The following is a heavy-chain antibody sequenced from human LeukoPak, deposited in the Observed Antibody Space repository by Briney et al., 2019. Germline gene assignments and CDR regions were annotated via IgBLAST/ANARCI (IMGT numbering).Heavy chain of an antibody. CDR1: GFTFSSYA. J-gene: IGHJ4*02. D-gene: IGHD6-19*01. V-gene: IGHV3-43*02. CDR2: ISGDGGST. Sequence: GGSLRLSRAASGFTFSSYAMHWVRQAPGKGLEWVSLISGDGGSTYYADSVKGRFTISRDNSKNSLYLQMNSLRTEDTALYYCAKDILSDVGWYAVDYWGQGTLVTVSS. CDR3: AKDILSDVGWYAVDY.